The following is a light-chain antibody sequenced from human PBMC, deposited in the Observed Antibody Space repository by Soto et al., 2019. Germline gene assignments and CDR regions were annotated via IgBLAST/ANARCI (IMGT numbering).Light chain of an antibody. V-gene: IGKV3-11*01. CDR2: NAS. CDR1: QSVSTF. J-gene: IGKJ5*01. CDR3: QQRGDWPPIT. Sequence: EIVLTQSPATLSLSPGERAILSCRASQSVSTFLAWFQQKPGQPPRLLIYNASNRTTGIPARFSGSGSGTDFTLTISSLEPEDFAVYYCQQRGDWPPITFGPGTRLEIK.